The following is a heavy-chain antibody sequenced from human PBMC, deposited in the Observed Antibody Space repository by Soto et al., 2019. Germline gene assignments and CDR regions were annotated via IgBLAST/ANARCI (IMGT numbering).Heavy chain of an antibody. D-gene: IGHD2-15*01. J-gene: IGHJ5*02. V-gene: IGHV1-3*01. Sequence: ASVKVSCKASGYTFTRYTMNWVRQAPGQRLEWMGWINPDNGNTKSSQKFQDRVIITRDTSASTAYMDLSSLRYEDTAVYYCARGIAKGQLDPWGQGTLVPVSP. CDR3: ARGIAKGQLDP. CDR2: INPDNGNT. CDR1: GYTFTRYT.